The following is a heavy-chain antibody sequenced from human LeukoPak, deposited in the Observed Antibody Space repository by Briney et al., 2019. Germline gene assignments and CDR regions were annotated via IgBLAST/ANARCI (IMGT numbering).Heavy chain of an antibody. Sequence: PSETLSLTCTVSGGSISSYYWSWIRQPAGKGLEWLGRIYSSGSTNYNPSLKSRVTMSVDTSKNQFSLKLSSVTAADTAVYYCAREYTVTTPDYNYYMDVWGKGTTVTVSS. CDR3: AREYTVTTPDYNYYMDV. J-gene: IGHJ6*03. CDR1: GGSISSYY. CDR2: IYSSGST. V-gene: IGHV4-4*07. D-gene: IGHD4-11*01.